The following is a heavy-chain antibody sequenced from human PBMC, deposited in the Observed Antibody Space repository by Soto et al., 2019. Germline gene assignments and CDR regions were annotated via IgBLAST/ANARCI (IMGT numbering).Heavy chain of an antibody. Sequence: LRLSCAASGFTFSSYAMSWVRQAPGKGLEWVSAISGSGGSTYYADSVKGRFTISRDNSKNTLYLQMNSLRAEDTAVYYCAREYCSSTSCYHYGMDVWGQGTTVTVSS. J-gene: IGHJ6*02. CDR2: ISGSGGST. D-gene: IGHD2-2*01. CDR1: GFTFSSYA. V-gene: IGHV3-23*01. CDR3: AREYCSSTSCYHYGMDV.